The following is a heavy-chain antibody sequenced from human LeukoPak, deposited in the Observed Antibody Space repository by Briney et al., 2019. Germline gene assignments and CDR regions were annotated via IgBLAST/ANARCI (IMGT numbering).Heavy chain of an antibody. CDR2: ISYDAKNK. Sequence: GGSLRLSCAASGFTFSHFGMNWVRQAPGKGLEWVAVISYDAKNKYHADSVKGRLTISRDNSKNTLYLQINSLSGEDTAVYYCAKDASGVSGEYFQHWGQGTLVTVSS. J-gene: IGHJ1*01. CDR1: GFTFSHFG. V-gene: IGHV3-30*18. D-gene: IGHD2-8*01. CDR3: AKDASGVSGEYFQH.